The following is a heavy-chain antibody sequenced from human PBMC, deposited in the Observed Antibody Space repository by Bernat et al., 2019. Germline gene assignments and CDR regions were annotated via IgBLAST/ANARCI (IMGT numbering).Heavy chain of an antibody. J-gene: IGHJ2*01. V-gene: IGHV3-30-3*01. CDR3: ARDPIASRQLGYFDF. CDR1: GFTFSSYA. D-gene: IGHD5/OR15-5a*01. CDR2: ISYDGSNK. Sequence: QVQLVESGGGVVQPGRSLRHSCAASGFTFSSYAMHWVRQAPGKGLEWVAVISYDGSNKYYGDSVKGRFTISRDNSKNTLYLQMNSLRAEDTAVFYCARDPIASRQLGYFDFWGRGTLVTVSA.